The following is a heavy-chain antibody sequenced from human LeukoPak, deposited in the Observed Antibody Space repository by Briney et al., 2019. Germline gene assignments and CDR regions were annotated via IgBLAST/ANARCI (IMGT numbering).Heavy chain of an antibody. J-gene: IGHJ4*02. Sequence: PSETLSLARSVSGGFSSRYYWSWVRQPLGKGLEWLGHIFYSGHSNYNASLTSRIRMSVDTSKAQFSLELASVTAADTAVYYCARIDPLGFFDQWGPGILVTVSS. D-gene: IGHD6-25*01. CDR2: IFYSGHS. CDR1: GGFSSRYY. CDR3: ARIDPLGFFDQ. V-gene: IGHV4-59*12.